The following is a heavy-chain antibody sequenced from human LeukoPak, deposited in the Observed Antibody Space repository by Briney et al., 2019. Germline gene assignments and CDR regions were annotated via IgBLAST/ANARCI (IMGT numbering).Heavy chain of an antibody. CDR2: INHSGST. CDR1: GGSFSGYY. CDR3: ARRADYGDYLNWFDP. Sequence: SETLSLTCAVYGGSFSGYYWSWIRQPPGEGLEWIGEINHSGSTNYNPSLKSRVTISVDTSKNQFSLKLSSVTAADTAVYYCARRADYGDYLNWFDPWGQGTLVTVSS. J-gene: IGHJ5*02. V-gene: IGHV4-34*01. D-gene: IGHD4-17*01.